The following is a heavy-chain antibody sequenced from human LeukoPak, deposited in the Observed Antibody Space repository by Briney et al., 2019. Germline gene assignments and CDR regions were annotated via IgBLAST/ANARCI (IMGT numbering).Heavy chain of an antibody. V-gene: IGHV3-7*01. D-gene: IGHD3-10*01. Sequence: GWSLRLSCAASGFTFTTYWMSWVRQFPGKGLEWVANIKQDGTEKYYVDSVKGRFIISRDNAKNSLYLQMNSLRVEDTAIYYCVKVAKYYYGSETYYFFEHWGQGTPVTASS. CDR3: VKVAKYYYGSETYYFFEH. CDR1: GFTFTTYW. CDR2: IKQDGTEK. J-gene: IGHJ4*02.